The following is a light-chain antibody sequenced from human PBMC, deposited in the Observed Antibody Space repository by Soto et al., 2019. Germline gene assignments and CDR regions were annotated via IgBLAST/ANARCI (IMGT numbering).Light chain of an antibody. CDR3: QQSFSTPHT. Sequence: IQMTQSPSSLSASVGDTVTITCRASQTISFYLNWYQQKPGRTPNLLIYATSSLQRGVPSRFDGSGSGTEFTLTISSLQPDDFATYYCQQSFSTPHTFGQGTKRELK. J-gene: IGKJ2*01. CDR1: QTISFY. CDR2: ATS. V-gene: IGKV1-39*01.